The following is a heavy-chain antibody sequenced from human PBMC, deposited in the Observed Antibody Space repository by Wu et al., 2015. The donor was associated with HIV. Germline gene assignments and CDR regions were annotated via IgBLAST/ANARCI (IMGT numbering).Heavy chain of an antibody. Sequence: QVQLVQSGAEVKKPGASVKVSCKASGYTFTSYGISWVRQAPGQGLEWMGWISAYNGNTNYAQKLQGRVTMTTDTSTSTAYMELRSLRSDDTAVYYCAREGDTYYDFWSGYSETAPFDYWGQGTLVTVSS. J-gene: IGHJ4*02. V-gene: IGHV1-18*01. D-gene: IGHD3-3*01. CDR2: ISAYNGNT. CDR3: AREGDTYYDFWSGYSETAPFDY. CDR1: GYTFTSYG.